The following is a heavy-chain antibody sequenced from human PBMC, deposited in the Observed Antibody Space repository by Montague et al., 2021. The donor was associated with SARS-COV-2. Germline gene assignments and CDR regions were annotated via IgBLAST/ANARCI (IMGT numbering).Heavy chain of an antibody. J-gene: IGHJ4*02. Sequence: SLRLPCAASGFTFSNYWMSWVRQAPGKGLEWVANIKEDGGQKYYVDSVRGRFTISRDNAKNSLYLQMNSLRAEDTAVYYCARDPNCGSTSCYYHYWGQGTLVTVSS. CDR1: GFTFSNYW. CDR2: IKEDGGQK. V-gene: IGHV3-7*01. CDR3: ARDPNCGSTSCYYHY. D-gene: IGHD2-2*01.